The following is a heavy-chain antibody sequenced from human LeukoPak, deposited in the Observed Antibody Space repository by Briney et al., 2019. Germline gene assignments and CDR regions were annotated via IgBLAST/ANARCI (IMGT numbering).Heavy chain of an antibody. CDR3: AHSTYYDFWSGSINWFDP. J-gene: IGHJ5*02. V-gene: IGHV2-5*01. CDR2: IYWNDDK. D-gene: IGHD3-3*01. CDR1: GFSLSTSGVG. Sequence: SGPTLVKPTQTLTLTCTFSGFSLSTSGVGVGWIRQPPAKALEWLALIYWNDDKRYIPSLKSRLTITKDTSKNQVVLTMTNMDPVDTATYYCAHSTYYDFWSGSINWFDPWGQGTLVTVSS.